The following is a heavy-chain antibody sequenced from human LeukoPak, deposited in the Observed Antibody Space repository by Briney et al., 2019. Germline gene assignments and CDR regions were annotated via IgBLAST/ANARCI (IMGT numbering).Heavy chain of an antibody. CDR3: ARADCSGGSCYGY. J-gene: IGHJ4*02. CDR1: GGSISSGGYY. V-gene: IGHV4-31*03. CDR2: IYYSGST. D-gene: IGHD2-15*01. Sequence: SETLSLTCTVSGGSISSGGYYWSWIRQHPRKGLEWIGYIYYSGSTYYNPSLKSRVTISVDTSKNQFSLKLSSVTAADTAVYYCARADCSGGSCYGYWGRGTLVTVSS.